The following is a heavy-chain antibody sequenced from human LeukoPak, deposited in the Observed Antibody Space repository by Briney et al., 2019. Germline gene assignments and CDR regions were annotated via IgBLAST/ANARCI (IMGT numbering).Heavy chain of an antibody. Sequence: SVKVSCKASGGTFSSYAISWVRQAPGQGLEWMGRIIPIFGTANYAQEFQGRVTITTDESTSTAYMELSSLRSEDTAVYYCAREAQIRSSGYSFDYWGQGTLVTVSS. V-gene: IGHV1-69*05. CDR2: IIPIFGTA. J-gene: IGHJ4*02. CDR3: AREAQIRSSGYSFDY. CDR1: GGTFSSYA. D-gene: IGHD3-22*01.